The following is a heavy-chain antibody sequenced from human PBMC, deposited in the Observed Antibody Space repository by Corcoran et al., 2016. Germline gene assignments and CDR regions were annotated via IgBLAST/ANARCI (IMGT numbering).Heavy chain of an antibody. J-gene: IGHJ5*02. CDR2: INHSGST. D-gene: IGHD6-13*01. V-gene: IGHV4-34*01. CDR3: ARGSDSSSWYVARFSPWFDP. Sequence: QVQLQQWGAGLLKPSETLSLTCAVYGGSFSGYYWSWIRQPPGKGPEWIGEINHSGSTNYNPSLKSRVTISVDTSKNQFSLKLSPVTAADTAVYYCARGSDSSSWYVARFSPWFDPWGQGTLVTVSS. CDR1: GGSFSGYY.